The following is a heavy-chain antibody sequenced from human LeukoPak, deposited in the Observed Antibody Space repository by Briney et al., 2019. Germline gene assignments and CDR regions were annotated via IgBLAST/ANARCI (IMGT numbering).Heavy chain of an antibody. D-gene: IGHD3-22*01. CDR3: ARRYYDSSGYYKSRGYLTEFDY. Sequence: GESLEISCKGSGYSFTNYWITWVRQMPGKGLEWMGRIDPSDSYTNYSPSFQGHVTISADKSISTAYLQWSSLKASDTAMYYCARRYYDSSGYYKSRGYLTEFDYWGQGTLVTVSS. J-gene: IGHJ4*02. CDR2: IDPSDSYT. V-gene: IGHV5-10-1*01. CDR1: GYSFTNYW.